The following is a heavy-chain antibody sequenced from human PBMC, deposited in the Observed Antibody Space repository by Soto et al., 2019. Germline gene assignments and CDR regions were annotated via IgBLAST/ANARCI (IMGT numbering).Heavy chain of an antibody. J-gene: IGHJ4*02. CDR2: LSYDGRKE. V-gene: IGHV3-30*18. CDR3: EKDTTDLYVAGGHLDY. Sequence: QLPLLESGGGVVQPGRSLRLSCVASGFSFSGYGMHWVRQAPGKGLEGVALLSYDGRKELYADSVKCRFAISRDNSKNTLFLHMGSLRPDDTAVYFCEKDTTDLYVAGGHLDYWGQGVLVTVSS. D-gene: IGHD1-1*01. CDR1: GFSFSGYG.